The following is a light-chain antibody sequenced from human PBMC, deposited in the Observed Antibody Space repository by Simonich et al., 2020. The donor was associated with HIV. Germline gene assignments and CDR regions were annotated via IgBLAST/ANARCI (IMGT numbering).Light chain of an antibody. CDR1: SGSIASTY. Sequence: NFMLTQPPSVSESPGKTVTISCTRSSGSIASTYVQWYQQRPGSAPTTVIYEDNQRPSGVPDRFSGSIDSSSNSASLTISGLKTEDEADYYCQSYDSSNVVFGGGTKLTVL. J-gene: IGLJ2*01. CDR3: QSYDSSNVV. V-gene: IGLV6-57*03. CDR2: EDN.